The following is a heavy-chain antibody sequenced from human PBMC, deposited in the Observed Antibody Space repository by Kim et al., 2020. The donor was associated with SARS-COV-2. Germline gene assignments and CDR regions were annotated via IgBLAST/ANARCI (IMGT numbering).Heavy chain of an antibody. CDR3: ASSRRVAGTFNWYFDL. Sequence: SVKGRFTSSRDNSKNTLYLQMNSLRAEDTAVYYCASSRRVAGTFNWYFDLWGRGTLVTVSS. J-gene: IGHJ2*01. D-gene: IGHD1-1*01. V-gene: IGHV3-30*01.